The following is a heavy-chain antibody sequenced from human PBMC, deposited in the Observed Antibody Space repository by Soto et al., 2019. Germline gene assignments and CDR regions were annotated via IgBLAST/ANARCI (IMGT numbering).Heavy chain of an antibody. CDR2: ISSSSSYI. CDR3: ARSRNYYDSSVSRGMDV. D-gene: IGHD3-22*01. J-gene: IGHJ6*02. V-gene: IGHV3-21*01. CDR1: GFTFSSYS. Sequence: GGSLRLSCAASGFTFSSYSMNWVRQAPGKGLEWVSSISSSSSYIYYADSVKGRFTISRDNAKNSLYLQMNSLRAEDTAVYYCARSRNYYDSSVSRGMDVWGQGTTVTVSS.